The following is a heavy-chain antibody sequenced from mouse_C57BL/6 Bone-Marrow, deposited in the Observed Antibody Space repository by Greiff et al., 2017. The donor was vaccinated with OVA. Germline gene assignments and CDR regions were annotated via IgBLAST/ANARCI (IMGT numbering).Heavy chain of an antibody. CDR2: ISSGSSTI. CDR1: GFTFSDYG. D-gene: IGHD1-1*01. V-gene: IGHV5-17*01. Sequence: EVQGVESGGGLVKPGGSLKLSCAASGFTFSDYGMHWVRQAPEKGLEWVAYISSGSSTIYYADTVKGRFTISRDNAKNTLFLQMTSLRSEDTAMYYCARPHYYGSSWFAYWGQGTLVTVSA. J-gene: IGHJ3*01. CDR3: ARPHYYGSSWFAY.